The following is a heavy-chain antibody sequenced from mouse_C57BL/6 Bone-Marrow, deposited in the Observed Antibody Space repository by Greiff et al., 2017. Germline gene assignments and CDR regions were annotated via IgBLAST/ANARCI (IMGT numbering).Heavy chain of an antibody. D-gene: IGHD1-1*01. CDR2: ISDGGSYT. CDR3: AREEVGYAMDY. V-gene: IGHV5-4*01. J-gene: IGHJ4*01. Sequence: EVQRVESGGGLVKPGGSLKLSCAASGFTFCSYAMSWVRQTPEKRLEWVATISDGGSYTYYPDNVKGRFTISRDNAKNNLYLQMSHLKSEDTAMYYCAREEVGYAMDYWGQGTSVTVSS. CDR1: GFTFCSYA.